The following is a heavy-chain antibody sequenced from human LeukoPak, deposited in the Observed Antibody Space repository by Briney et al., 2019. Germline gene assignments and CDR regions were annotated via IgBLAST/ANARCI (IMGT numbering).Heavy chain of an antibody. CDR3: ARDSGWWRFDF. CDR2: IKQDGSEK. Sequence: PGGSLRLSCAASGFTFNSFWMSWVRQAPGKGLEWVANIKQDGSEKYYVDSVKGRFTISRDNGKNSLYLQMNSLRAEDTAVYYCARDSGWWRFDFWGQGTLVTVSS. V-gene: IGHV3-7*03. CDR1: GFTFNSFW. J-gene: IGHJ4*02. D-gene: IGHD6-13*01.